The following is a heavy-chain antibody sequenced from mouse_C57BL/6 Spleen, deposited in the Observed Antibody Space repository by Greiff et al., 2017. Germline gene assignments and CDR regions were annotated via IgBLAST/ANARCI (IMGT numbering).Heavy chain of an antibody. J-gene: IGHJ2*01. CDR1: GYAFSSSW. Sequence: QVQLQQSGPELVKPGASVKISCKASGYAFSSSWMNWVKQRPGKGLEWIGRIYPGDGDTNYNGKFKGKATLTADKSSSTAYMQLSSLTSEDSAVYFCARLGYYGSRGGYWGQGTTLTVSS. CDR3: ARLGYYGSRGGY. V-gene: IGHV1-82*01. D-gene: IGHD1-1*01. CDR2: IYPGDGDT.